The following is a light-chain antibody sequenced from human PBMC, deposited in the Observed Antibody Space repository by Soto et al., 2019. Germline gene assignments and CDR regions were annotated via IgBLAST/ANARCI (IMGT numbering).Light chain of an antibody. J-gene: IGLJ2*01. CDR1: SGHSNYV. V-gene: IGLV4-69*01. CDR3: QTWDTGIRV. CDR2: LNSDGSH. Sequence: QLVLTQSPSASASLGASVKLTCTLSSGHSNYVIAWHQQQPEKGHRYLMKLNSDGSHSQGDGIPDRFSGSSSGAERYLTISSLQSEDEADYYCQTWDTGIRVFGGGTKLTVL.